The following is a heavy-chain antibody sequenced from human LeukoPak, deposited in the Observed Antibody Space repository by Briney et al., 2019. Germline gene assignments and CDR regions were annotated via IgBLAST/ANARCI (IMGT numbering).Heavy chain of an antibody. CDR2: ISSSSSYI. V-gene: IGHV3-21*01. D-gene: IGHD3-22*01. Sequence: PGGSLRLSCAACGFTFSSYSMNWVRQAPGKGLEWVSSISSSSSYIYYADSVKGRFTISRDNAKNSLYLQMNSLRAEDTAVYYCARVEDYYDSSGYYPITLFDYWGQGTLVTVSS. CDR3: ARVEDYYDSSGYYPITLFDY. CDR1: GFTFSSYS. J-gene: IGHJ4*02.